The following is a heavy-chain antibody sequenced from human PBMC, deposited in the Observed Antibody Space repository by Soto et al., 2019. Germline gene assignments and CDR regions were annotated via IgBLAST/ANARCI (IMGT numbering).Heavy chain of an antibody. D-gene: IGHD6-13*01. Sequence: VQLVESGGGLAQPGGSLRLSCVASGFSFSDYEMNWVRQAPGKGLEWVAYISSGGSTTHYADSVRGRFTVSRDNARKSLYLQMTTLSVGDTALYYCARDRAAGGYWGQGTLVTVSS. V-gene: IGHV3-48*03. J-gene: IGHJ4*02. CDR3: ARDRAAGGY. CDR1: GFSFSDYE. CDR2: ISSGGSTT.